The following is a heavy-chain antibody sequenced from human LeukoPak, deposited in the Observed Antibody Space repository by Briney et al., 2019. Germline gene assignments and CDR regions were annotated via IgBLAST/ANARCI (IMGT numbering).Heavy chain of an antibody. V-gene: IGHV3-66*01. CDR1: GFTVSSNY. CDR2: IYSGGST. CDR3: AITYYDILTGRFDY. Sequence: GGSLRLSCAASGFTVSSNYMSWVRQAPGKGLEWVSVIYSGGSTYYADSAKGRFTISRDNSKNTLYLQMNSLRAEDTAVYYCAITYYDILTGRFDYWGQGTLVTVSS. D-gene: IGHD3-9*01. J-gene: IGHJ4*02.